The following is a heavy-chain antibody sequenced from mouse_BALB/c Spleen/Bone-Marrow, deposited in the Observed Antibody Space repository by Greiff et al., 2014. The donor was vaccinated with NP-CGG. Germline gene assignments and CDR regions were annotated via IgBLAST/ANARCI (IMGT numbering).Heavy chain of an antibody. CDR1: GYTFTSYW. J-gene: IGHJ2*01. Sequence: VQLQESGADLVKPGASVKLYCKASGYTFTSYWMHWVKQRPGQGLEWIGEIDPSDSYTNYNQKFKGKATLTVDKSSSTAYMQLSSLTSEDSEVYYCARGLYGDSVYWGQGTTLTVSS. CDR3: ARGLYGDSVY. D-gene: IGHD2-13*01. V-gene: IGHV1-69*02. CDR2: IDPSDSYT.